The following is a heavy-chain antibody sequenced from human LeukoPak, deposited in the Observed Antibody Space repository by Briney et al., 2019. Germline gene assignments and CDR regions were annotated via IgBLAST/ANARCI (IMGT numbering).Heavy chain of an antibody. CDR1: GFTFSNAW. Sequence: GGSLRLSCAASGFTFSNAWMSWVRQAPGTGLDWVSGITGGGDNTFYADSVKGRFTIFRDNSKNTVYLQMNSLRVEDTAIYYCAIVSWSGYHSWGQGILVTVSS. CDR2: ITGGGDNT. D-gene: IGHD3-3*01. J-gene: IGHJ4*02. CDR3: AIVSWSGYHS. V-gene: IGHV3-23*01.